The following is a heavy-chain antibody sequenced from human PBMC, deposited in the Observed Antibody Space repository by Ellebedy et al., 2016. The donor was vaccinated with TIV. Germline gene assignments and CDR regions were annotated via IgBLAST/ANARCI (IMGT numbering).Heavy chain of an antibody. Sequence: GGSLRLXXAASGFTFSSSTMHWVRQAPGWGLDWVAGISFDGRAVHYADSVKGRFTISRDNSKNTVYLQMNSLRSEDTAVYYCRPGHYSDAWGQGTLVTVSS. CDR2: ISFDGRAV. CDR3: RPGHYSDA. CDR1: GFTFSSST. V-gene: IGHV3-30*04. J-gene: IGHJ4*02.